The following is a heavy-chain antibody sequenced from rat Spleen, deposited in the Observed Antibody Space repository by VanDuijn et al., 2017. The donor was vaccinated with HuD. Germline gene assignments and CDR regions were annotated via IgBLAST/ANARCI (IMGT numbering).Heavy chain of an antibody. D-gene: IGHD1-10*01. V-gene: IGHV2-30*01. J-gene: IGHJ3*01. CDR1: GFSLTSYN. Sequence: QVQLKESGPGLVQPSQTLSLTCTVSGFSLTSYNVHWVRQPTGKGLEWMGVIWTGGSTDYNSALKSRLSISRDTSKSQVFLKMNSLQTEDTATYYCARQDNYVGFAYWGQGTLVTVSS. CDR3: ARQDNYVGFAY. CDR2: IWTGGST.